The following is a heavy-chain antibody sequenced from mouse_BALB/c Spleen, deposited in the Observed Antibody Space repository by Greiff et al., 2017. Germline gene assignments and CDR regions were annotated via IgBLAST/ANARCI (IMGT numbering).Heavy chain of an antibody. CDR3: ARWLRYAMDY. Sequence: VQLQQPGAELVMPGASVKMSCKASGYTFTDYWMHWVKQRPGQGLEWIGAIDTSDSYTSYNQKFKGKATLTVDESSSTAYMQLSSLTSEDSAVYYCARWLRYAMDYWGQGTSVTVSS. D-gene: IGHD2-2*01. J-gene: IGHJ4*01. CDR1: GYTFTDYW. CDR2: IDTSDSYT. V-gene: IGHV1-69*01.